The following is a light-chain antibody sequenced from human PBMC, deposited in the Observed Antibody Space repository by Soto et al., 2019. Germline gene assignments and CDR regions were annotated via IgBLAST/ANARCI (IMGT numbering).Light chain of an antibody. V-gene: IGKV1-5*01. CDR1: QSIDRW. CDR2: HAS. J-gene: IGKJ1*01. CDR3: QHYNSYGT. Sequence: VRITKSPFTLPASVGDRGTFTCRASQSIDRWLAWYQQRPGKAPKILIYHASSLETGVPSRFRGSGYGTEFTLTISSLQPDDFATYYCQHYNSYGTFGQGTKVDIK.